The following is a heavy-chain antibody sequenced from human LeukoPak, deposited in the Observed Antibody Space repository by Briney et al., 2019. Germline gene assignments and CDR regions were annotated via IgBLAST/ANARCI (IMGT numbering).Heavy chain of an antibody. CDR1: GYTFISYY. V-gene: IGHV1-46*01. J-gene: IGHJ4*02. CDR2: IKPSGGNT. D-gene: IGHD3-10*02. Sequence: GASVKVSCKASGYTFISYYLHWVRQAPGQGLEWMGMIKPSGGNTSYAQRFQGRVTMTRDTSTSTVYMELSSLRSEDTAVYYCATSSVRLDTVLDYWGQGTLVTVSS. CDR3: ATSSVRLDTVLDY.